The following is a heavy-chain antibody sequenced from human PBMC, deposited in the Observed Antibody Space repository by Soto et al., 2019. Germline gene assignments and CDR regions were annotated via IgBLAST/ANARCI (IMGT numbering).Heavy chain of an antibody. V-gene: IGHV3-9*01. D-gene: IGHD6-13*01. CDR3: AKDTLGSWFTGFDY. CDR1: GFTFDDYA. CDR2: ISWNSGSI. Sequence: DVQLVESGGGLVQPGRSLRLSCAASGFTFDDYAMHWVRQAPGKGLEWVSGISWNSGSIGYADSVKGRLTISRDNAKNSLYLQMNSLRAEDTALYYCAKDTLGSWFTGFDYWGQGTLVTVSS. J-gene: IGHJ4*02.